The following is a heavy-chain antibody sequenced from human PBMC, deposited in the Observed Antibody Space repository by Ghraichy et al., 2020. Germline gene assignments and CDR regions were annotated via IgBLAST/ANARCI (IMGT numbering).Heavy chain of an antibody. Sequence: GGSLRLSCAASGFTFSSYAMSWVRQAPGKGLEWVSGMSGSGGRTDYADSVKGRFTISRDHSKSTLYLQMNSLRVDDTAVYYCAKDRCSGGSCYLFDHWGQGTLVTVSS. CDR2: MSGSGGRT. CDR3: AKDRCSGGSCYLFDH. CDR1: GFTFSSYA. D-gene: IGHD2-15*01. V-gene: IGHV3-23*01. J-gene: IGHJ4*02.